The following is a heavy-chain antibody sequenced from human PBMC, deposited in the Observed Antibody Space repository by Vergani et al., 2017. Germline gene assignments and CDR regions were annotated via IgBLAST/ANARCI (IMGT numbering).Heavy chain of an antibody. D-gene: IGHD2-15*01. CDR2: ISSSSSYI. J-gene: IGHJ4*02. V-gene: IGHV3-21*01. CDR3: ARXVWVPIGVVVVAATPPYYFDY. CDR1: GFTFSSYS. Sequence: VQLVESGGGLVKPGGSLRLSCAASGFTFSSYSMNWVRQAPGKGLEWVSSISSSSSYIYYADSVKGRITISRDNAKNSLYLQMNSLGAEDTAVYYCARXVWVPIGVVVVAATPPYYFDYWGQGTLVTVSS.